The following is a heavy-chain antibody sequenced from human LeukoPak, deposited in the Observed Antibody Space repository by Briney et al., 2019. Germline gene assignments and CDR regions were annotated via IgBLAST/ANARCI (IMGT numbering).Heavy chain of an antibody. CDR3: ARGSIAAADSFDY. V-gene: IGHV4-34*01. Sequence: PSETLSLTCAVYGGSFYNYYWTWIRQPPGKGLEWIGEIYHNGSTNYNPSLKSRVTISVDTSKNQFSLKLSSVTAADTAVYYCARGSIAAADSFDYWGQGTLVTVSS. CDR1: GGSFYNYY. D-gene: IGHD6-13*01. CDR2: IYHNGST. J-gene: IGHJ4*02.